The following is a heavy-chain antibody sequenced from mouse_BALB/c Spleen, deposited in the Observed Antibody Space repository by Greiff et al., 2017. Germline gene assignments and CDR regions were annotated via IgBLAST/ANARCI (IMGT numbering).Heavy chain of an antibody. CDR2: ILPGSGST. J-gene: IGHJ4*01. CDR1: GYTFSSYW. CDR3: ARWRDYYAMDY. Sequence: QVQLQQSGAELMKPGASVKISCKATGYTFSSYWIEWVKQRPGHGLEWIGEILPGSGSTNYNEKFKGKATFTADTSSNTAYMQLSSLTSEDSAVYYWARWRDYYAMDYWGQGTSVTVSS. V-gene: IGHV1-9*01.